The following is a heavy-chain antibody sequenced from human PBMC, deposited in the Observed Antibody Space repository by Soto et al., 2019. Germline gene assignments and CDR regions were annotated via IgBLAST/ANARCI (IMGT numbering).Heavy chain of an antibody. D-gene: IGHD3-16*01. CDR2: IKRDGSVK. V-gene: IGHV3-7*01. CDR3: ARLCFEGLRYFDI. Sequence: EGQLVESGGGVVQPGGSLRLSCVASGFDFGSHWMSWVRQAPGKGPEWVANIKRDGSVKYYVDSVKGRFTISRDNAKNSLFLLMNSLRAEDTALYYCARLCFEGLRYFDIWGQGTMVTVSS. J-gene: IGHJ3*02. CDR1: GFDFGSHW.